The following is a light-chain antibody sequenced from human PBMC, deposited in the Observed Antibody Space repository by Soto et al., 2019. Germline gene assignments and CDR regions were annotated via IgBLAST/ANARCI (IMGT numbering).Light chain of an antibody. CDR2: SAS. V-gene: IGKV3-20*01. CDR3: QQYNDWPRCT. CDR1: QTVTGNY. J-gene: IGKJ2*02. Sequence: EIVLTQSPGTLSLSPGERATLSCRASQTVTGNYLAWYHQKPGQAPRLLIHSASSRATGIPDRFSASGSGTDFTLTISRLEPEDFAVYYCQQYNDWPRCTFGQGTKVDIK.